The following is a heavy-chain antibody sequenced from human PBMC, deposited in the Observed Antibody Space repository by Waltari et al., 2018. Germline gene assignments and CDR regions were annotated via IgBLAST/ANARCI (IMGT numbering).Heavy chain of an antibody. V-gene: IGHV3-49*03. J-gene: IGHJ4*02. CDR2: IRSKAYGGTT. D-gene: IGHD3-16*02. Sequence: EVQLVESGGGLVQPGRSLRLSFTASGFTFGAYAIAWFRQAPGKGLEWVGFIRSKAYGGTTEYAASVKGRFTISRDDSKSIAYLQMNSLKTEDTAVYYCTRGNRMITFGGVIVNWGQGTLVTVSS. CDR3: TRGNRMITFGGVIVN. CDR1: GFTFGAYA.